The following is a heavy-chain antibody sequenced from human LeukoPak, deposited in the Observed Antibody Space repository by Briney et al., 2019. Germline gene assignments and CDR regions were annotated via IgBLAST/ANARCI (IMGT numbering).Heavy chain of an antibody. Sequence: SETLSLTCAVYGGSFSGYYWSWIRQPPGKGLEWIGEINHSGSTNYNPSLKSRVTMSVDTSKNQFSLKLTSVTAADTAVYYCARSGLVVVTGKYWYFDLWGRGTLVTVSS. CDR2: INHSGST. V-gene: IGHV4-34*01. J-gene: IGHJ2*01. CDR1: GGSFSGYY. D-gene: IGHD2-21*02. CDR3: ARSGLVVVTGKYWYFDL.